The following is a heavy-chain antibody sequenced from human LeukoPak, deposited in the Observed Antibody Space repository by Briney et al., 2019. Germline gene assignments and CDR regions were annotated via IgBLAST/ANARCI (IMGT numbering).Heavy chain of an antibody. CDR1: GFTFSSYA. Sequence: GGSLRLSCAASGFTFSSYAMSWVRQAPGKGLEWVSAISGSGGSRYYADSVKGRFTISRDNSKNTLSLQMNSVRAEDTAVYYCAKEYDSSGYFDYWGQGTLVTVSS. CDR2: ISGSGGSR. V-gene: IGHV3-23*01. D-gene: IGHD3-22*01. CDR3: AKEYDSSGYFDY. J-gene: IGHJ4*02.